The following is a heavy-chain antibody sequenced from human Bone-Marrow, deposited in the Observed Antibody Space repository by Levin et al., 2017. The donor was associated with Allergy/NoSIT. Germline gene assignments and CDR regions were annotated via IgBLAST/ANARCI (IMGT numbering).Heavy chain of an antibody. V-gene: IGHV4-59*01. CDR1: GGSISSYY. Sequence: SQTLSLTCTVSGGSISSYYWSWIRQPPGKGLEWIGYIYYSGSTNYNPSLKSRVTISVDTSKNQFSLKLSSVTAADTAVYYCARGSRFLEWSRIDGMDVWGQGTTVTVSS. J-gene: IGHJ6*02. D-gene: IGHD3-3*01. CDR3: ARGSRFLEWSRIDGMDV. CDR2: IYYSGST.